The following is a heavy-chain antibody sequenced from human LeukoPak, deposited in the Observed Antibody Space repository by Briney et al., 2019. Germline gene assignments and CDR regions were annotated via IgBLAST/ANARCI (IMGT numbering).Heavy chain of an antibody. CDR1: EGTLVSYA. D-gene: IGHD2-15*01. CDR2: IIPFFNRT. V-gene: IGHV1-69*06. J-gene: IGHJ4*02. Sequence: SVKVSCKASEGTLVSYAVTWLRQAPGHGLEWVGGIIPFFNRTNYAQKFQGRVKFTADTSPNTVYMELTSLRSEDTATYYCARGLGDCNGGNCHPLVYWGQGTLVTVSS. CDR3: ARGLGDCNGGNCHPLVY.